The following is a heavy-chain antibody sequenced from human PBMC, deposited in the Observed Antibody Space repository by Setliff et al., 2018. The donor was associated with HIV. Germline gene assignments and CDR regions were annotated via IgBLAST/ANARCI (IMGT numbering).Heavy chain of an antibody. J-gene: IGHJ4*02. Sequence: SVKVSCKASGGTFSSYPISWVRQAPGQGLEWMGGIIPIFGTTHYAQKFQGRVTVTADESTSTAYMQLSSLRSDDTAVYYCARGRNYDSSGYFFDYWGQGTLVTVSS. CDR2: IIPIFGTT. CDR1: GGTFSSYP. D-gene: IGHD3-22*01. CDR3: ARGRNYDSSGYFFDY. V-gene: IGHV1-69*13.